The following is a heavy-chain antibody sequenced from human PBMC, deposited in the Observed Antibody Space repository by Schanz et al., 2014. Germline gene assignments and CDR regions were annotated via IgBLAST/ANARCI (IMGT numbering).Heavy chain of an antibody. CDR1: GYSFTGYY. J-gene: IGHJ6*02. CDR3: ASDFWSGYSHYYYGLDV. Sequence: QVQVVQSGAEVKKPGAAVKVSCKAFGYSFTGYYMHWVRQAPGQGLEWMGWINPDSGGTNYAQKFQGRVTMTRDMSINTAYMELSRLRSDDSAVYYCASDFWSGYSHYYYGLDVWGQGTTVTVSS. V-gene: IGHV1-2*02. D-gene: IGHD3-3*01. CDR2: INPDSGGT.